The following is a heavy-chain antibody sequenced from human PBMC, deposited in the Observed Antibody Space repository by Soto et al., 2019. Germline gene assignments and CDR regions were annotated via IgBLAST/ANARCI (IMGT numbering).Heavy chain of an antibody. V-gene: IGHV3-30*03. CDR3: EREGVWNNWYFEL. J-gene: IGHJ2*01. D-gene: IGHD1-1*01. CDR2: VSYDGNAK. Sequence: QAQLVESGGGVVQPGMSLRLYCAASGFTFSGYGMHWLRQAPGKGLEWAAVVSYDGNAKYYADSVEGRYTISRDNSKNTLYLHMNSLRTDETAVYYCEREGVWNNWYFELWRRGALVTVP. CDR1: GFTFSGYG.